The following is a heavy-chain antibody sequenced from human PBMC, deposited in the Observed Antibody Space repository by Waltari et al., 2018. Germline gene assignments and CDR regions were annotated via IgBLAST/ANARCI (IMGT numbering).Heavy chain of an antibody. CDR1: GFRVTDNY. CDR3: ARGGTVDSSWYDH. Sequence: EVQLVETGGGLIEPGGALQLSCAASGFRVTDNYMSWFRQAPGKGLEWVSVMFSGDRTYYADAVKGRFIISRDKSTNTLYLQMNSLTVEDTALYYCARGGTVDSSWYDHWGQGTLVRVSS. D-gene: IGHD4-4*01. J-gene: IGHJ5*02. V-gene: IGHV3-53*02. CDR2: MFSGDRT.